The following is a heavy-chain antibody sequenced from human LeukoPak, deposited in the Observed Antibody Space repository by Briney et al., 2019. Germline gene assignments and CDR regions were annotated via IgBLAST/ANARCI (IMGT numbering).Heavy chain of an antibody. CDR2: ISYDGSNK. Sequence: PGRSLRLSRAVSGFTFSSYAMHWVRQAPGKGLEWVAVISYDGSNKYYADSVKGRFTISRDNSKNTLYLQMNSLRAEDTAVYYCARDQGFDFWSGLPDYWGQGTLVTVSS. CDR3: ARDQGFDFWSGLPDY. J-gene: IGHJ4*02. V-gene: IGHV3-30*01. D-gene: IGHD3-3*01. CDR1: GFTFSSYA.